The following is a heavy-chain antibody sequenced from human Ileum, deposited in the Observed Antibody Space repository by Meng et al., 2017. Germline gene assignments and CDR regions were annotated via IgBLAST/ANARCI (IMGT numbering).Heavy chain of an antibody. CDR2: IYTGNGNT. D-gene: IGHD1-26*01. CDR1: GYTFVAYA. CDR3: ARGDPTTPNWLDP. Sequence: QVQLVQSWAEVNKPGASVRISCATSGYTFVAYAMHWVRQAPGQRLEWMGWIYTGNGNTKYSQKFQDRVTFTRDTSATTVYMELTSLTSEDTAVYYCARGDPTTPNWLDPWGQGSLVTVSS. J-gene: IGHJ5*02. V-gene: IGHV1-3*04.